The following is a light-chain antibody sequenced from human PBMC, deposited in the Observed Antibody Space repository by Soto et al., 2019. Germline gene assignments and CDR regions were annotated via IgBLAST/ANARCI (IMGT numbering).Light chain of an antibody. CDR1: QSVSSSY. CDR2: GAS. Sequence: EIVLTQSPGTLSLSPGERATLSCRASQSVSSSYLAWYQQKPGQAPRLLIYGASSRATGIPDRFSGSGSVTEFTLTISRLEPEDFAVYYCQPYGRSPLFTFGPGTKVDIK. V-gene: IGKV3-20*01. J-gene: IGKJ3*01. CDR3: QPYGRSPLFT.